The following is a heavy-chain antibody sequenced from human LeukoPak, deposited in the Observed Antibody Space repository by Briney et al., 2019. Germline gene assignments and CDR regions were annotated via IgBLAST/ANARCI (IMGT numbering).Heavy chain of an antibody. CDR2: IGTAGDT. CDR1: GFTFSSYD. V-gene: IGHV3-13*01. CDR3: ARRGYGDYLDY. D-gene: IGHD4-17*01. Sequence: GGSLRLSCAASGFTFSSYDMHWVRQATGKGLEWVSAIGTAGDTYYPGSVKGRSTISRENAKNSLYLQMNSLRAGDTAVYYCARRGYGDYLDYWGQGTLVTVSS. J-gene: IGHJ4*02.